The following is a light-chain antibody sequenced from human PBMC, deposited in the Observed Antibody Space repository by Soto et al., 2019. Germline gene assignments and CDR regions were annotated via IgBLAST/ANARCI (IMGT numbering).Light chain of an antibody. CDR2: WAS. Sequence: DIVMTQSPDSLAVSLGERATINCKSSQSVLYSSNNKNYLAWYQQRPGQPPKLLIYWASTRESGVPDRFSGSGSGKDFTLTITSLQAEDGAFYYFKQYEGTPPTLGRGTKLET. CDR3: KQYEGTPPT. J-gene: IGKJ2*01. CDR1: QSVLYSSNNKNY. V-gene: IGKV4-1*01.